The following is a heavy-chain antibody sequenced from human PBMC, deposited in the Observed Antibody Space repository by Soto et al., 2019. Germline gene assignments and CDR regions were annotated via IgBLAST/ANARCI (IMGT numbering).Heavy chain of an antibody. CDR3: AKKGASLDNWFDP. D-gene: IGHD1-26*01. CDR1: GFTFSSYG. Sequence: QVQLVESGGGVVQPGRSLRLSCAASGFTFSSYGMHWVRQAPGKGLEWVAVISYDGSNKYYADSVKGRFTISRDNSKNTLYLQMNSLRAEDTAVYYCAKKGASLDNWFDPWGQGTLVTVSS. J-gene: IGHJ5*02. CDR2: ISYDGSNK. V-gene: IGHV3-30*18.